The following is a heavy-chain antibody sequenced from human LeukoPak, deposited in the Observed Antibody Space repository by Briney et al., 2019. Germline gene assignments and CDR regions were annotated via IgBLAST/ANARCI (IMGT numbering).Heavy chain of an antibody. J-gene: IGHJ4*02. D-gene: IGHD3-10*01. CDR2: VTSSSSTI. V-gene: IGHV3-48*04. CDR1: GFTFSTYG. CDR3: AREMAYYGSGSNFALDN. Sequence: GGSLRLSCAASGFTFSTYGMNWVRQAPGKGLEWVSYVTSSSSTIYYADSVKGRFTISRDNAKNSLYLQMNSLRAEDTAVYYCAREMAYYGSGSNFALDNWGQGTLVSVSS.